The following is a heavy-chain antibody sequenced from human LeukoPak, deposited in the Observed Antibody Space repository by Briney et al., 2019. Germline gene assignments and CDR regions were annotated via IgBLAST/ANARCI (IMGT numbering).Heavy chain of an antibody. CDR3: ARRQVGLRRDLWFDP. J-gene: IGHJ5*02. CDR1: GGSFSGYY. V-gene: IGHV4-34*01. D-gene: IGHD2-15*01. Sequence: SETLSLTCVVYGGSFSGYYWSWIRQPPGKGLERIGEINHSGRTNFNPSLKSRVTMSVDTSKNQFSLKLSSVTAADTAVYYCARRQVGLRRDLWFDPWGQGTLVTVSS. CDR2: INHSGRT.